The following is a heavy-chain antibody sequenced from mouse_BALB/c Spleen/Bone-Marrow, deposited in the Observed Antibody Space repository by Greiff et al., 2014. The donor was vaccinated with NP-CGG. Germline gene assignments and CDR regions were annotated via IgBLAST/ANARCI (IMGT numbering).Heavy chain of an antibody. Sequence: VQLQQSGAELVKPGASVKLSCTASGFNTKDTYMHWVKRRPEQGLEWIGRIDPANGNAKYDPKFQGKATITADTSSVTAYLQLSSLTSEDTAVYYCARYRLGTYFDFWGQGTTLTVSS. V-gene: IGHV14-3*02. CDR2: IDPANGNA. D-gene: IGHD2-14*01. J-gene: IGHJ2*01. CDR1: GFNTKDTY. CDR3: ARYRLGTYFDF.